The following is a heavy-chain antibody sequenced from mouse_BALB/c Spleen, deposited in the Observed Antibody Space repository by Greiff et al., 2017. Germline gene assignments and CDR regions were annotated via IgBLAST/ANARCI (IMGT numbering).Heavy chain of an antibody. Sequence: EVKLMESGGGLVKPGGSLKLSCAASGFTFSDYYMYWVRQTPEKRLEWVATISDGGSYTYYPDSVKGRFTISRDNAKNNLYLQMSSLKSEDTAMYYCARAYYGNYVAMDYWGQGTSVTVSS. V-gene: IGHV5-4*02. CDR3: ARAYYGNYVAMDY. CDR2: ISDGGSYT. J-gene: IGHJ4*01. CDR1: GFTFSDYY. D-gene: IGHD2-10*01.